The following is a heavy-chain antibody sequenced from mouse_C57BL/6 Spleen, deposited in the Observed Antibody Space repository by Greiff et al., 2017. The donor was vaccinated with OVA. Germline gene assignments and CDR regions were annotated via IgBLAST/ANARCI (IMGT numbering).Heavy chain of an antibody. D-gene: IGHD1-1*01. Sequence: EVQLQQSGPELVKPGASVKISCKASGYTFTDYYMNWVKQSHGKSLEWIGDINPNNGGTSYNQKFKGKATLTVDKSSSTAYMERRSLTSEDSAVYYCAREDYGVCDVWGTGTTVTVSS. CDR2: INPNNGGT. CDR1: GYTFTDYY. V-gene: IGHV1-26*01. CDR3: AREDYGVCDV. J-gene: IGHJ1*03.